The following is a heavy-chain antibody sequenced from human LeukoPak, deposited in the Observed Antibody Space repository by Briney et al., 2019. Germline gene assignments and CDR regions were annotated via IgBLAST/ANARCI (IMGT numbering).Heavy chain of an antibody. CDR1: GFTFSSYA. D-gene: IGHD5-24*01. Sequence: GGSLRLSCAASGFTFSSYAMYWVRQAPGKGLEWVAVISSDGRNEYYADSVRGRFTISRDNSKNTVYLQMNSLRPEDTAVYYCARDGSITHKKRFDYWGQGTLVTVSS. V-gene: IGHV3-30*04. J-gene: IGHJ4*02. CDR3: ARDGSITHKKRFDY. CDR2: ISSDGRNE.